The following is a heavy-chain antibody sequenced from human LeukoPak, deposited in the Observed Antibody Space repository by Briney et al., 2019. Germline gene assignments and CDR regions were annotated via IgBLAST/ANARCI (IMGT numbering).Heavy chain of an antibody. V-gene: IGHV1-3*01. J-gene: IGHJ4*02. Sequence: ASVKVSCKASGYTFTSYAMHWVRQAPGQRLEWMGWVNGGNGNTKYSQKFQGRVAMTRDTSTSRVYMEVSSLRSEDTAVYYCARTYSSSDEFDYWGQGTLVTVSS. CDR1: GYTFTSYA. D-gene: IGHD6-13*01. CDR2: VNGGNGNT. CDR3: ARTYSSSDEFDY.